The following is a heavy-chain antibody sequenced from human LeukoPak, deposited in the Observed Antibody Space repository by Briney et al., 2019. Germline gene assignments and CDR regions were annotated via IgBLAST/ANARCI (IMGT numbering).Heavy chain of an antibody. CDR2: ISSSGSTI. J-gene: IGHJ6*02. CDR3: ARDGMGGIKEDYYYYYGMDV. CDR1: GFTFSSYE. D-gene: IGHD1-14*01. Sequence: GGSLRLSCAASGFTFSSYEMNWVRQAPGKGLEWVSYISSSGSTIYYADSVKGRFTISRDNAKNSLYLQMNSLRAEDTAVYYCARDGMGGIKEDYYYYYGMDVWGQGTTVTVSS. V-gene: IGHV3-48*03.